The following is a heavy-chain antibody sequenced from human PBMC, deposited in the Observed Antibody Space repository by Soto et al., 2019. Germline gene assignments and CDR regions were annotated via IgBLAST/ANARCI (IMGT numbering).Heavy chain of an antibody. CDR1: GFSLSTSGVG. Sequence: QITLKESGPTLVKPTQTLTLTCTFSGFSLSTSGVGVSWIRQPPGKALEWLALIYWDDDKRYSPSLKSRLTITKDTSKNQVVLTMTNMYPVDSATYYCAHSLIGYYYDSSGSNWFDPWGQGTLVTVSS. CDR2: IYWDDDK. D-gene: IGHD3-22*01. CDR3: AHSLIGYYYDSSGSNWFDP. V-gene: IGHV2-5*02. J-gene: IGHJ5*02.